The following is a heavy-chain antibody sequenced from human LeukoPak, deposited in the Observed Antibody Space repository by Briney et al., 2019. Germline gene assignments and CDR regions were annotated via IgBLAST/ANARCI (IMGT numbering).Heavy chain of an antibody. CDR1: GFTFDDYA. D-gene: IGHD6-6*01. J-gene: IGHJ4*02. V-gene: IGHV3-9*01. Sequence: GRSLRLSCAASGFTFDDYAMHWVRQAPGKGLEWVSGISWNSGSIGYADSVKGRFTISRDNAKNSLYLQMNSLRAEDTALYYCAKAQRYSSSSRIIDYWGQGTLVTVSS. CDR2: ISWNSGSI. CDR3: AKAQRYSSSSRIIDY.